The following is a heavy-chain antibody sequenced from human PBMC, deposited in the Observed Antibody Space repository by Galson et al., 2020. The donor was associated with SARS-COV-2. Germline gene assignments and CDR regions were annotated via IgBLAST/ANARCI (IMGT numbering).Heavy chain of an antibody. D-gene: IGHD2-2*01. CDR3: ARSALSDYLRVVPAYWFDP. CDR2: ISAYNGNT. J-gene: IGHJ5*02. CDR1: GYTFTSYG. V-gene: IGHV1-18*04. Sequence: ASVKVSCKASGYTFTSYGISWVRQAPGQGLEWMGWISAYNGNTNYAQKLQGRVTMTTDTSTSTAYMELRSLRSDDTAVYYCARSALSDYLRVVPAYWFDPWGQGTLVTVSS.